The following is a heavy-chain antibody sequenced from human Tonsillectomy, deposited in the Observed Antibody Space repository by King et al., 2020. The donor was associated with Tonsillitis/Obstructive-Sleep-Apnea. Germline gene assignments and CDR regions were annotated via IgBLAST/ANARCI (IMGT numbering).Heavy chain of an antibody. CDR3: ARDDVVGRYIDS. V-gene: IGHV1-46*01. J-gene: IGHJ4*02. CDR2: INPSSGVT. CDR1: GYTFTKYY. Sequence: VQLVESGAEVKTPGASVKVSCKASGYTFTKYYIHWVRQARGQGLEWMGIINPSSGVTTYEQKFQGRVTMTSDTSASTVYLELSSLRSEDTAVYYCARDDVVGRYIDSWGQGTLVTVSS. D-gene: IGHD1-14*01.